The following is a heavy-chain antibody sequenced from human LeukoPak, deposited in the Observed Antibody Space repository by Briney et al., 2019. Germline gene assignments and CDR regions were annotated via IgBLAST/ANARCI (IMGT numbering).Heavy chain of an antibody. V-gene: IGHV4-39*01. D-gene: IGHD2-21*02. CDR1: GGSISSSSYY. CDR3: ARRSVVVVTATLRGGAFDI. CDR2: IYYSGST. Sequence: SETLSLTCTVSGGSISSSSYYWGWIRQPPGKGLEWLGSIYYSGSTYYNPSLKSRVTISVDTSKNQFSLKLSSVTAADTAVYYCARRSVVVVTATLRGGAFDIWGQGTMVTVSS. J-gene: IGHJ3*02.